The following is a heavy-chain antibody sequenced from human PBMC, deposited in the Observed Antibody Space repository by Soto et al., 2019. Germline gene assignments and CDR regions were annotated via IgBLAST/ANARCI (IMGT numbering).Heavy chain of an antibody. CDR1: GVTFSSYA. V-gene: IGHV3-23*01. CDR3: AKYHVIADAFDI. CDR2: ISGSGGST. D-gene: IGHD2-21*01. J-gene: IGHJ3*02. Sequence: GESLRLSCAASGVTFSSYAMSWVRQAPGKGLEWVSAISGSGGSTYYADSVRGRFTISRDNTKNTLYLQMNSLRAEDTAVYYCAKYHVIADAFDIWGQGTMVTVSS.